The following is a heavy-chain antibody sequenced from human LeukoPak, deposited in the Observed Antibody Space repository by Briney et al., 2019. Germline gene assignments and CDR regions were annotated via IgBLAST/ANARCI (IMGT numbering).Heavy chain of an antibody. D-gene: IGHD2-15*01. CDR1: GFTFGDYA. Sequence: QPGRSLILSCTASGFTFGDYAMSWFRQAPGKGLEWVGFIRSKAYGGTTEYAASVKGRFTISRDDSKSIAYLQMNSLKTEDTAVYYCTRVVMRRYCSGGSCYPLPDYWGQGTLVTVSS. J-gene: IGHJ4*02. CDR3: TRVVMRRYCSGGSCYPLPDY. CDR2: IRSKAYGGTT. V-gene: IGHV3-49*03.